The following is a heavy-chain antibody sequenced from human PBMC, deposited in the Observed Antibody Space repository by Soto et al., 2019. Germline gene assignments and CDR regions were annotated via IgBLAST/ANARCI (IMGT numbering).Heavy chain of an antibody. CDR3: AREDTAMVPYGFDY. V-gene: IGHV3-21*01. J-gene: IGHJ4*02. CDR1: WFNFSSYS. D-gene: IGHD5-18*01. Sequence: GGSPRLSRSAPWFNFSSYSLNWGPQGPGMGLEWFSSITGSSSYMYYADSVKGRFTISRDNARNSLYLQMNSLRAEDTAVYYCAREDTAMVPYGFDYWGQGTLVTVSS. CDR2: ITGSSSYM.